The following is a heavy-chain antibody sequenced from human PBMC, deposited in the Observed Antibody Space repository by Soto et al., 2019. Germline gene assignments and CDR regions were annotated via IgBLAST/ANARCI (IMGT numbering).Heavy chain of an antibody. D-gene: IGHD2-2*01. CDR1: GYTFTGYY. CDR2: INPNSGGT. CDR3: ARLTVPLDIVVLPTASYDY. Sequence: GASVKVSCKGSGYTFTGYYMHWVRQAPGQGLEWMGWINPNSGGTNYAQKFQGRVTMTRDTSISTAYMELSRLRSDDTAVYYCARLTVPLDIVVLPTASYDYWGQGTLVTVSS. J-gene: IGHJ4*02. V-gene: IGHV1-2*02.